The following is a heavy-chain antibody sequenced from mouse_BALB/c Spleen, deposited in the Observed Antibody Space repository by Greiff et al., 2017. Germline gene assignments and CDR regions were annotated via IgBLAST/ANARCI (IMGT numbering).Heavy chain of an antibody. J-gene: IGHJ3*01. V-gene: IGHV1-15*01. CDR2: IDPETGGT. CDR3: TREYGNYGGFAY. Sequence: VQLQQSGAELVRPGASVTLSCKASGYTFTDYEMHWVKQTPVHGLEWIGAIDPETGGTAYNQKFKGKATLTADKSSSTAYMELRSLTSEDSAVYYCTREYGNYGGFAYWGQGTLVTVSA. D-gene: IGHD2-10*02. CDR1: GYTFTDYE.